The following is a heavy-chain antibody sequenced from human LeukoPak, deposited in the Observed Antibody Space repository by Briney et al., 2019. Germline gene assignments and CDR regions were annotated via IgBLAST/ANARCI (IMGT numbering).Heavy chain of an antibody. CDR2: INHSGST. J-gene: IGHJ5*02. D-gene: IGHD4-17*01. Sequence: SETLSLTCAVYGGSFSGYYWSWIRQPPGKGLEWIGEINHSGSTNYNPSLKSRVTISVDTSKNQFSLKLSSVTAADTAVYYCARGHDGGQQYMTTVIKGNWFDPWGQGTLVTVSS. CDR1: GGSFSGYY. V-gene: IGHV4-34*01. CDR3: ARGHDGGQQYMTTVIKGNWFDP.